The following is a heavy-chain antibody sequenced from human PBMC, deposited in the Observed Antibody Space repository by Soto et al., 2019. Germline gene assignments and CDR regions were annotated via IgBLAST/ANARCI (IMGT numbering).Heavy chain of an antibody. CDR1: GFTFSSYA. CDR2: ISGSGGST. V-gene: IGHV3-23*01. CDR3: AKDLLYGDYVNYYYGMDV. D-gene: IGHD4-17*01. Sequence: SLRISCAASGFTFSSYAMSWVRQAPGKGLEWVSAISGSGGSTYYADSVKGRFTISRDNSKNTLYLQMNSLRAEDTAVYYCAKDLLYGDYVNYYYGMDVWGQGTTVTVSS. J-gene: IGHJ6*02.